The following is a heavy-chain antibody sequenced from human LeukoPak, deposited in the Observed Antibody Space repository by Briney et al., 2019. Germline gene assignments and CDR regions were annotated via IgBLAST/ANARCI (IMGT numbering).Heavy chain of an antibody. CDR3: ARDAAAAGTLGVNWFDP. D-gene: IGHD6-13*01. CDR1: GYPFTSYD. J-gene: IGHJ5*02. V-gene: IGHV1-8*03. Sequence: ASVKVSCKASGYPFTSYDINWVRQATGQGLEWMGWMNPNSGNTGYAQKFQGRVTFSRNTSITTAYMELSSLRSEDTAVYYCARDAAAAGTLGVNWFDPWGQGTLVTVSS. CDR2: MNPNSGNT.